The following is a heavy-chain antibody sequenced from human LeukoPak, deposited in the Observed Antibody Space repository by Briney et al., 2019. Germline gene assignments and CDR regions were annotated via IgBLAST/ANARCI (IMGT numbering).Heavy chain of an antibody. D-gene: IGHD3-10*01. Sequence: GGSLRLSCAASGFTFSSYEMNWVRQAPGKGLEWVSYISSSGSTIYYADSVKGRFTISRDNAKNSLYLQMNSLRAEDTAVYYCAKDLATEAFLWFGESRWGQGTLVTVSS. J-gene: IGHJ4*02. CDR1: GFTFSSYE. CDR3: AKDLATEAFLWFGESR. V-gene: IGHV3-48*03. CDR2: ISSSGSTI.